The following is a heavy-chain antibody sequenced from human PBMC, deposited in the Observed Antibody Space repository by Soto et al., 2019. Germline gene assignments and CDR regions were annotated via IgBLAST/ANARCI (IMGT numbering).Heavy chain of an antibody. Sequence: QVQLVQSGAEVKKPGASVKVSCKASGYTITSYGISWVRQAPGQGLEWMGWISAYNGNTNYAQKLQGRVTMTTDTSTSTAYMELRSLGTDDTDVYNCARGHSHCSGGDCYHDYCGQGTLVTVSS. CDR1: GYTITSYG. CDR3: ARGHSHCSGGDCYHDY. CDR2: ISAYNGNT. D-gene: IGHD2-15*01. V-gene: IGHV1-18*01. J-gene: IGHJ4*02.